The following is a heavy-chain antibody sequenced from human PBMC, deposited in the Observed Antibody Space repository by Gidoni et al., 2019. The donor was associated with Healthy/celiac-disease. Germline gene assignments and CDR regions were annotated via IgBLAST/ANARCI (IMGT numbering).Heavy chain of an antibody. D-gene: IGHD2-15*01. CDR2: INPSGGST. CDR3: ARDRECSGGSCYPVSYYYYGMDI. J-gene: IGHJ6*02. V-gene: IGHV1-46*01. CDR1: GYTFTSYY. Sequence: QVQLVQSGAEVKKPGASVTVSCKASGYTFTSYYMHWVRKAPGQGLEWLGIINPSGGSTSYAQTVQGRVTMTRDTSTSTVYMELSSLRSEDTAVYYCARDRECSGGSCYPVSYYYYGMDIWGQGTTVTVSS.